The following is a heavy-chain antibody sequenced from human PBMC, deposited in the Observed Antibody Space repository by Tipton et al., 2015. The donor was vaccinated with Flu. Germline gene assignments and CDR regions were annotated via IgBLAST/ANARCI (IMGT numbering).Heavy chain of an antibody. J-gene: IGHJ4*02. CDR3: ARRGSSGWSFFFDY. D-gene: IGHD6-19*01. CDR2: IHQTGST. V-gene: IGHV4-38-2*01. Sequence: TLSLTCSVSGGSIGSGYYWGWIRQPPGKGLEWIGNIHQTGSTYYNPSLKSRVTMSVARSKNQFSLRLTSVTAADTAVYYCARRGSSGWSFFFDYWGQGTLVTVSS. CDR1: GGSIGSGYY.